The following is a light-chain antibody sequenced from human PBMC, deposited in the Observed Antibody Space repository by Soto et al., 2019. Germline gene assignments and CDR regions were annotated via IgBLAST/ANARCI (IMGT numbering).Light chain of an antibody. CDR2: VAS. CDR3: QQADSFPFT. J-gene: IGKJ3*01. CDR1: QDIGTW. V-gene: IGKV1-12*01. Sequence: DNQLTQSPSSLSASVGDRVTITCRASQDIGTWLAWYQQKPGKAPKLLIYVASNLQSGVPSRFSGAGSGTDFNLTITSLQPEDFATYHCQQADSFPFTFGPGTKVDFK.